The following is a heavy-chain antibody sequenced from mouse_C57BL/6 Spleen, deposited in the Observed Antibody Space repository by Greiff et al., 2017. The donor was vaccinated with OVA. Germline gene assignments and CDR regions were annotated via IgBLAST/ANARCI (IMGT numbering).Heavy chain of an antibody. Sequence: VQLQQSGPELVKPGASVKISCKASGYAFSSSWMNWVKQRPGKGLEWIGRIYPGDGDTNYNGKFKGKATLTADKSSSTAYMQLSSLTSEDSAVYYCARPLPYYAMDYWGQGTSVTVSS. CDR2: IYPGDGDT. J-gene: IGHJ4*01. V-gene: IGHV1-82*01. CDR3: ARPLPYYAMDY. CDR1: GYAFSSSW. D-gene: IGHD6-1*01.